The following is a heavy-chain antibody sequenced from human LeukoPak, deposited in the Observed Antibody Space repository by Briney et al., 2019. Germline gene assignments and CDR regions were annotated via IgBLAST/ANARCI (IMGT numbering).Heavy chain of an antibody. D-gene: IGHD3-22*01. CDR3: ARSYYDSSGYYEACNY. Sequence: GASVKVSCKASGYTFTGYYMYWVRQAPGQGLEWMGWINPNSGGTNYAQKFQGRVTMTRDTSISTAYMELSRLRSDDTAVYYCARSYYDSSGYYEACNYWGQGNLVTVSS. CDR2: INPNSGGT. V-gene: IGHV1-2*02. CDR1: GYTFTGYY. J-gene: IGHJ4*02.